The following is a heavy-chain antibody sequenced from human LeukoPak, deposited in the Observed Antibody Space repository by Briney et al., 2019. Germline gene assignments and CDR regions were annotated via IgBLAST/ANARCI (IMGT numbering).Heavy chain of an antibody. CDR2: ISGSGGST. CDR3: AEVGRGNLRYFDY. V-gene: IGHV3-23*01. Sequence: GGSLRLSCAASGFTFSSYAMSWVRQAPGKGVEWVSAISGSGGSTYYADSVKGRFTISRDNSKNTLYLQMNSLRAEDTAVYYCAEVGRGNLRYFDYWGQGTLVTVSS. D-gene: IGHD1-26*01. CDR1: GFTFSSYA. J-gene: IGHJ4*02.